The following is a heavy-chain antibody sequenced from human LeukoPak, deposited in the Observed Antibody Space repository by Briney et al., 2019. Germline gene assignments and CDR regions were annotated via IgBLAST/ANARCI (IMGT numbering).Heavy chain of an antibody. CDR3: ARDEVVIAAELDY. D-gene: IGHD2-15*01. J-gene: IGHJ4*02. Sequence: GGPLRLSCAASGFTFSCYSMMGVRQAPGRGRVCVSSISSSSSYIQYAHSVKGRFTIPRDNAKNSLYLQVNSLRAEDTAVYYCARDEVVIAAELDYWGQGTLVTVSS. V-gene: IGHV3-21*01. CDR2: ISSSSSYI. CDR1: GFTFSCYS.